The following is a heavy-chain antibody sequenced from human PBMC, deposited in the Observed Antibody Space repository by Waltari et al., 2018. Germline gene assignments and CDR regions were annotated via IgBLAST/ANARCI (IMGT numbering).Heavy chain of an antibody. Sequence: EVQLVESGGGLVQPGGSMKLSCAASRFTFSGSAMHWVRQASGKGLEWVGRIRSKANSYATAYAASVKGRFTISRDDSKNTAYLQMNSLKTEDTAVYYCTRQGDYWGQGTLVTVSS. CDR3: TRQGDY. CDR1: RFTFSGSA. V-gene: IGHV3-73*01. J-gene: IGHJ4*02. CDR2: IRSKANSYAT.